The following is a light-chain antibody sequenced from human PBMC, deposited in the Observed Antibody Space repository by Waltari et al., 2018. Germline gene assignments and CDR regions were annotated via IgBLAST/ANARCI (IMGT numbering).Light chain of an antibody. J-gene: IGLJ3*02. Sequence: QSALTQPRSVSGSPGQSVTISCTGTSSNVGTYDYVTWYQQYPGKPPKLMIFVVSKRPAGVPGRFSGSKSDNTASLTISGLQPADEADYYCCSYAGQYTWVFGGGTKLTVL. V-gene: IGLV2-11*01. CDR3: CSYAGQYTWV. CDR2: VVS. CDR1: SSNVGTYDY.